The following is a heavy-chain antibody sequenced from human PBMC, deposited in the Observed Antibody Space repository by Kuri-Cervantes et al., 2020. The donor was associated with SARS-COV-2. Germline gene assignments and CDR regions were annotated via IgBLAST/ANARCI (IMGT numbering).Heavy chain of an antibody. D-gene: IGHD2-21*01. J-gene: IGHJ4*02. CDR3: AKDDHILGSVVIATPLY. Sequence: GESLKISCAASGFTFSSYWMSWVRQAPGKGLEWVANIKQDGSEKYYVDSVKGRFTISRDNAKNSLYLQMNSLRAEDTAVYYCAKDDHILGSVVIATPLYWGQGTLVTVSS. CDR2: IKQDGSEK. V-gene: IGHV3-7*03. CDR1: GFTFSSYW.